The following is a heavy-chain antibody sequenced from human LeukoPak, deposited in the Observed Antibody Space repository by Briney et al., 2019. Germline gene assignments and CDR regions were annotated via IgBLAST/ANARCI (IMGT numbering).Heavy chain of an antibody. V-gene: IGHV3-21*01. CDR3: AKVGSSSSRDY. CDR2: VSTGSNYI. D-gene: IGHD6-6*01. Sequence: GGSLRLSCTASGFTFSSYSLNWVRQAPGKGLEWVSSVSTGSNYIYYADSVKGRFTISRDNSKNTLYLQMNSLRTEDTAVYYCAKVGSSSSRDYWGQGTLVTVSS. CDR1: GFTFSSYS. J-gene: IGHJ4*02.